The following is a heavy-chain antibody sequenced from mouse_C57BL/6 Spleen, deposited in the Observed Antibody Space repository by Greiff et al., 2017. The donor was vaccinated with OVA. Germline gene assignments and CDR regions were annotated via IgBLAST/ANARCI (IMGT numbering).Heavy chain of an antibody. J-gene: IGHJ2*01. CDR3: ISLYYYGSSGYYFDY. V-gene: IGHV14-1*01. Sequence: EVQLQQSGAELVRPGASVKLSCTASGFNIKDYYMHWVKQRPEQGLEWIGRIDPEDGDTEYAPKFQGKATMTADTSSNTAYLQLSSLTSEDTAVYYCISLYYYGSSGYYFDYWGQGTTLTVSS. CDR2: IDPEDGDT. D-gene: IGHD1-1*01. CDR1: GFNIKDYY.